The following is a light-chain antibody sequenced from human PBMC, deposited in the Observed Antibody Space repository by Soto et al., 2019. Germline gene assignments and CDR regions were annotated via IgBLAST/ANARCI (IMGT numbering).Light chain of an antibody. Sequence: VMTHSPATLSVKHRERVTFSCRASQSVSDYLAWYQQKPGQPPRLLIYDASKRATGIPPRFSGSGSTTDFTLTISSLEPEDFAVYYCHQRGNGPPWTFGQGTKVDIK. J-gene: IGKJ1*01. V-gene: IGKV3-11*01. CDR1: QSVSDY. CDR2: DAS. CDR3: HQRGNGPPWT.